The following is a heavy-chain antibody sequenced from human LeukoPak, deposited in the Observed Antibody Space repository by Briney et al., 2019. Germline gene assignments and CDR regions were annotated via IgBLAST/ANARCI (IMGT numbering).Heavy chain of an antibody. D-gene: IGHD1-26*01. CDR3: ARESGSYLREFDY. CDR1: GYTFTGYY. V-gene: IGHV1-2*02. CDR2: INPNSGGT. J-gene: IGHJ4*02. Sequence: GASVKVSCKASGYTFTGYYMHWVRQAPGQGLEWMGWINPNSGGTNYAQKFQGRVTMTRDTSISTAYMELSRLKSDDTAVYCCARESGSYLREFDYWGQGTLVTVSS.